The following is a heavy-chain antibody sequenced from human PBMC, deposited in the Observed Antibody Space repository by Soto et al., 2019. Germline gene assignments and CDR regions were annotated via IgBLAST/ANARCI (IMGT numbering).Heavy chain of an antibody. V-gene: IGHV5-10-1*01. Sequence: PGESLKISCKGSGYSFTSYWISWVRQMPGKGLEWMGRIDPSDSYTNYSPSFQGHATISADKSISTAYLQWSSLKASDTAMYYCARRSSGSYYYYGMDVWGQGTTVTVSS. CDR3: ARRSSGSYYYYGMDV. CDR2: IDPSDSYT. J-gene: IGHJ6*02. D-gene: IGHD1-26*01. CDR1: GYSFTSYW.